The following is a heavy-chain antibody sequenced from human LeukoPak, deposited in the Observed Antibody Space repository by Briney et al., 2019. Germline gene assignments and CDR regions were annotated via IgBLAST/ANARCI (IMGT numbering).Heavy chain of an antibody. CDR3: ARVLRYFDWLFRPGAFDI. CDR2: INHSGST. V-gene: IGHV4-34*01. D-gene: IGHD3-9*01. CDR1: GGSISGYY. J-gene: IGHJ3*02. Sequence: SETLSLTCTVSGGSISGYYWSWIRQPPGKGLEWIGEINHSGSTNYNPSLKSRVTISVDTSKNQFSLKLSSVTAADTAVYYCARVLRYFDWLFRPGAFDIWGQGTMVTVSS.